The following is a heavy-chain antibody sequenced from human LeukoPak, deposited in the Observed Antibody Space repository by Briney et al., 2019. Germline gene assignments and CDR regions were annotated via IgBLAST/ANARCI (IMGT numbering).Heavy chain of an antibody. CDR3: ARDPIDFDSDISDSKGGFDY. CDR2: IYTSGST. Sequence: SETLSLTCTVSGGSISSYYWSWIRQPAGKGLEWIGRIYTSGSTNYNPSLKSRVTMSVDTSKNQFSLKLTSVTAADTAVYYCARDPIDFDSDISDSKGGFDYWGQGTLVTVSS. J-gene: IGHJ4*02. D-gene: IGHD3-22*01. CDR1: GGSISSYY. V-gene: IGHV4-4*07.